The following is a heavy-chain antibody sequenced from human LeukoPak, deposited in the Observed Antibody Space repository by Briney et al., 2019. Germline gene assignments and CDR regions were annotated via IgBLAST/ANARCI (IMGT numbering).Heavy chain of an antibody. CDR2: IYYSGST. CDR3: ARGYYDSSGYYFDY. CDR1: GGSLSSYY. D-gene: IGHD3-22*01. Sequence: SETLSLTCTVSGGSLSSYYWSWIRQPPGKGLEWIGYIYYSGSTNYNPSLKSRVTISVDTSKNQFSLKLSSVTAADTAVYYCARGYYDSSGYYFDYWGQGTLVTVSS. V-gene: IGHV4-59*01. J-gene: IGHJ4*02.